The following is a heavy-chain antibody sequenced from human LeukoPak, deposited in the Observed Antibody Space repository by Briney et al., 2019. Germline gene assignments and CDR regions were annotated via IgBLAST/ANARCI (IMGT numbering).Heavy chain of an antibody. CDR3: ARGFRFGRLQQLPTQWFDP. D-gene: IGHD6-13*01. CDR1: GYTFTSYD. V-gene: IGHV1-8*01. Sequence: GASVKVSCKASGYTFTSYDINWVRQATGQGLEWMGWMNPNSGNTGYAQKFQGRVTMTRNTSISTAYMGLSSLRSEDTAVYHCARGFRFGRLQQLPTQWFDPWGQGTLVTVSS. CDR2: MNPNSGNT. J-gene: IGHJ5*02.